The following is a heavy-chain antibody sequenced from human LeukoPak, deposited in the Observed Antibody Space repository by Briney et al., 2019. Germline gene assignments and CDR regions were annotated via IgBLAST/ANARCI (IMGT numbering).Heavy chain of an antibody. CDR1: GGSISPFY. CDR3: TRMTAGHDY. CDR2: ISYSGST. V-gene: IGHV4-59*01. Sequence: SETLSLTCTVPGGSISPFYFNWIRQPPGKGLEWIGYISYSGSTNYNPSLKSRVTISVDTSKNQFSLKLSSVTAADTGIYCCTRMTAGHDYWGQGTLVTVSS. J-gene: IGHJ4*02. D-gene: IGHD2-21*02.